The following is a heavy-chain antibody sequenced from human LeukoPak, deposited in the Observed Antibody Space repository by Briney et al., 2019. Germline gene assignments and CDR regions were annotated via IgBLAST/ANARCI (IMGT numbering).Heavy chain of an antibody. D-gene: IGHD1-14*01. J-gene: IGHJ6*02. CDR3: AIPYGIEGPFLNYYYGMDV. Sequence: GESLRISCKGSGYSFTSYWISWVRQMPGKGLEWMGRIDPSDSYTNYSPSFQGQVTISADKSISTAYLQWSSLKASDTAMYYCAIPYGIEGPFLNYYYGMDVWGQGTTVTVSS. CDR1: GYSFTSYW. CDR2: IDPSDSYT. V-gene: IGHV5-10-1*04.